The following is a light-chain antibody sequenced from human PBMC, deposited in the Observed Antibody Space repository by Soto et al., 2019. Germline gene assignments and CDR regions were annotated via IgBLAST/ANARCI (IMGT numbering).Light chain of an antibody. CDR1: SSDVGSYNF. CDR2: EGS. CDR3: CSYAGSSTLV. V-gene: IGLV2-23*01. Sequence: QSVLTQPASVSGSPGQSITISCTGTSSDVGSYNFVSWYQQHPGKAPKLMIYEGSKRPSGVSNRFSGSKSGNTASLTISGLQAEDEADYYCCSYAGSSTLVFGGGTK. J-gene: IGLJ2*01.